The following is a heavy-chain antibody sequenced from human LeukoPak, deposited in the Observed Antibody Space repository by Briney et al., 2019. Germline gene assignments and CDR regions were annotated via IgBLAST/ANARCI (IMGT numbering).Heavy chain of an antibody. Sequence: SETLSLTCNVSGVSVSDGRYYWTWIRHHPARGLEWIGYKYYSGSAKYNPSLKSRLTISIDTPKKQFSLQLSSVTAADTATYYCATPYCSSLSCLDVFNMWGQGTRVTVSS. D-gene: IGHD2-2*01. J-gene: IGHJ3*02. V-gene: IGHV4-31*03. CDR2: KYYSGSA. CDR3: ATPYCSSLSCLDVFNM. CDR1: GVSVSDGRYY.